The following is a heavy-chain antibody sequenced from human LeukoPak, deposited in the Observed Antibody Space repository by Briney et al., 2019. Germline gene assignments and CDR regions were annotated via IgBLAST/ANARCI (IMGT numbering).Heavy chain of an antibody. Sequence: GGSLRLSCAASGFTFTSVWMHWFRQAPGRGLVWISGISTDGAITGYADSVKGRFTISRDNAKNTLYLQMNSLRAEDTAVYYCARDRTTVTLFDYWGQGALVTVSS. D-gene: IGHD4-17*01. CDR3: ARDRTTVTLFDY. J-gene: IGHJ4*02. CDR2: ISTDGAIT. V-gene: IGHV3-74*01. CDR1: GFTFTSVW.